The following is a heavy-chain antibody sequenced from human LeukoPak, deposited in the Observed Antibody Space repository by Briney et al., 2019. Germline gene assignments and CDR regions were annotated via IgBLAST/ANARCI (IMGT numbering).Heavy chain of an antibody. V-gene: IGHV4-59*08. CDR1: GGSTSSYY. Sequence: SETLSLTCTVSGGSTSSYYWSWIRQPPGKGLEWIGYIYYSGSTNYNPSLKSRVTISVDTSKNQFSLKLSSVTAADTAVYYCARHYGLRYFDWLFDPPNAFDIWGQGTMVTVSS. D-gene: IGHD3-9*01. CDR2: IYYSGST. CDR3: ARHYGLRYFDWLFDPPNAFDI. J-gene: IGHJ3*02.